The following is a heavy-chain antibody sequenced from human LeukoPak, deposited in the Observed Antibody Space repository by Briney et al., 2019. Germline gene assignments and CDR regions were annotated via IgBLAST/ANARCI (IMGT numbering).Heavy chain of an antibody. CDR3: AKDRITGKAVAGPTY. V-gene: IGHV3-23*01. J-gene: IGHJ4*02. D-gene: IGHD6-19*01. Sequence: GGSLRLSCAASGFTFNNYAMSWVRQAPGEGLEWVSAISGSGGRTYYADSVKGRFTISRDNSKNTLYLQMNSLRAEDTAVYYCAKDRITGKAVAGPTYWGQGTLVTVSS. CDR2: ISGSGGRT. CDR1: GFTFNNYA.